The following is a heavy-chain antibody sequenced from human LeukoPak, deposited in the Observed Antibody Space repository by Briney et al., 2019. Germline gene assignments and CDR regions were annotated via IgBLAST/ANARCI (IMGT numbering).Heavy chain of an antibody. D-gene: IGHD1-26*01. V-gene: IGHV3-23*01. CDR3: AAWGYSGSYVWDY. Sequence: QAGGSLRLSCAASGFTFSSYAMSWVRQAPGKGLEWVSAISGSGGSTYYADSVKGRFTTSRDNSKNTLYLQMNSLRAEDTAVYYCAAWGYSGSYVWDYWGQGTLVTVSS. CDR1: GFTFSSYA. J-gene: IGHJ4*02. CDR2: ISGSGGST.